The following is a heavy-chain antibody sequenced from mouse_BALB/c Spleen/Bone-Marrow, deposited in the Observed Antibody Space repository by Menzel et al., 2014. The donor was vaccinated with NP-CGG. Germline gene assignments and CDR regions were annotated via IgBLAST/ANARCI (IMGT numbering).Heavy chain of an antibody. CDR3: TRWDGNYGWFAY. Sequence: QVQLQQSGAELVRPGASVTLSCKASGYTFTDYEMHWVKQTPVHGLEWIGAIDPETGGTAYNQKFKGKATLTADKSSSTACMELRSLTSEDSAVYYCTRWDGNYGWFAYWGQGTLVTVSA. V-gene: IGHV1-15*01. D-gene: IGHD2-1*01. CDR1: GYTFTDYE. J-gene: IGHJ3*01. CDR2: IDPETGGT.